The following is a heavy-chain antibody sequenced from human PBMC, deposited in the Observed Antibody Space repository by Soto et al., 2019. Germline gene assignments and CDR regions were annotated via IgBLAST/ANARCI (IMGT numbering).Heavy chain of an antibody. CDR3: AGQTFTIAAASYGRSNWFDP. V-gene: IGHV4-59*08. J-gene: IGHJ5*02. CDR2: IYYSGST. Sequence: PSETLSLTCAVYGGSFSGYYWSWIRQPPGKGLEWIGYIYYSGSTYYNPSLKSRVTISVDTSKNQFSLKLSSVTAADTAVYYCAGQTFTIAAASYGRSNWFDPWGQGTLVTVS. D-gene: IGHD6-25*01. CDR1: GGSFSGYY.